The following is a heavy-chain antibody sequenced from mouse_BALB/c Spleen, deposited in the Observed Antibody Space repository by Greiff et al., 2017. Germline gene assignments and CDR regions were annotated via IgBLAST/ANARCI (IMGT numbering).Heavy chain of an antibody. V-gene: IGHV5-17*02. CDR3: ARDGITTRYFDY. Sequence: EVKLVESGGGLVQPGGSRKLSCAASGFTFSSFGMHWVRQAPEKGLEWVAYISSGSSTIYYADTVKGRFTISRDNPKNTLFLQLTSLRSEDTAMYYCARDGITTRYFDYWGQGTTLTVSS. CDR1: GFTFSSFG. J-gene: IGHJ2*01. D-gene: IGHD1-1*01. CDR2: ISSGSSTI.